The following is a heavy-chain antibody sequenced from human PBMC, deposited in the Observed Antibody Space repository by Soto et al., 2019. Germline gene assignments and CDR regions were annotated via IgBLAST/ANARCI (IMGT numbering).Heavy chain of an antibody. CDR2: ISGNGVAT. CDR1: GFPFSSFA. V-gene: IGHV3-23*01. D-gene: IGHD2-8*01. CDR3: AKGFPRRQLDTNAWEN. J-gene: IGHJ4*02. Sequence: EVQLWDSGGGLVQPGGSLRLSCAASGFPFSSFAMCWLRQAPGKGLEWVSYISGNGVATSYADSVKGRFTTSRDNSKNVLYLHLNRLRDEDTAVYYCAKGFPRRQLDTNAWENWGQGTLVTVSS.